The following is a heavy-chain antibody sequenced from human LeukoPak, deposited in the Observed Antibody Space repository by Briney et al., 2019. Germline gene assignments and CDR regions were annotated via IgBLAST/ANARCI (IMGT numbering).Heavy chain of an antibody. CDR1: GFTFSSYA. J-gene: IGHJ4*02. CDR3: ARVGGAHDY. V-gene: IGHV3-30*04. D-gene: IGHD1-26*01. CDR2: ISYDGSNK. Sequence: PGRSLRLSCAASGFTFSSYAMHWVRQAPGKGLEWVAVISYDGSNKYYADSVKGRFTISRDNAKNSLYLQMNSLRAEDTAVYYCARVGGAHDYWGQGTLVTVSS.